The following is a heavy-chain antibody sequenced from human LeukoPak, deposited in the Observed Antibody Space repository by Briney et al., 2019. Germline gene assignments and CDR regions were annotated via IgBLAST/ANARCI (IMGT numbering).Heavy chain of an antibody. CDR3: ARQAYGSGSYSAH. CDR1: GYSFPNFW. D-gene: IGHD3-10*01. J-gene: IGHJ4*02. CDR2: IYPGDSDT. Sequence: GESLQISCKGSGYSFPNFWSGWVRQMPGKGLEWMGIIYPGDSDTRYSPSFQGQVTISADKSISTAYLQWNSLKASDTAMYYCARQAYGSGSYSAHWGQGTLVTVSS. V-gene: IGHV5-51*01.